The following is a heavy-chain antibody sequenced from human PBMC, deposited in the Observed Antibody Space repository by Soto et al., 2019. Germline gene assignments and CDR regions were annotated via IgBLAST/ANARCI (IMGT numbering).Heavy chain of an antibody. Sequence: ASVKGSCKASGYTFTSYYMYWVRQAPGQGLEWMGIINPSGGSTSYAQKFQGRVTMTRDTSTDTAYMELISLRSEDTAVYYCETEIARSNYFDSWGQGTLVTVSS. CDR2: INPSGGST. CDR3: ETEIARSNYFDS. V-gene: IGHV1-46*01. CDR1: GYTFTSYY. D-gene: IGHD2-21*01. J-gene: IGHJ4*02.